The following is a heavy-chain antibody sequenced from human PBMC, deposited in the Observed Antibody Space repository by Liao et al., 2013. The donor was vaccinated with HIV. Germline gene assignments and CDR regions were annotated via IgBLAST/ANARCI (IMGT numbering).Heavy chain of an antibody. V-gene: IGHV4-59*01. J-gene: IGHJ4*02. CDR3: ARGRYDYVGDYRRRLDY. D-gene: IGHD3-16*01. CDR1: GGSISSYY. Sequence: QVQLQESGPGLVKPSETLSLTCTVSGGSISSYYWSWIRQPPGKGLEWIGYIYYSGSTNYNPSLKSRVTISVDTSKNQFSLKLSSVTAADTAVYYCARGRYDYVGDYRRRLDYWGQGTLVTVSS. CDR2: IYYSGST.